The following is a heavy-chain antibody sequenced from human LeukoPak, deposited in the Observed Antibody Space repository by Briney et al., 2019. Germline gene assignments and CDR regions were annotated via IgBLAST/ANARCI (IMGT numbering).Heavy chain of an antibody. V-gene: IGHV4-59*01. J-gene: IGHJ4*02. Sequence: SETLSLTCAVPADSITYYYWSWIRQPPGKGLEWIGYVYYAGSTNYNPSLKSRLTISLDMSNNQFSLKLSSVTAADTAVYYCATGRVYYGSEYWGQGTLVTVSS. CDR1: ADSITYYY. CDR2: VYYAGST. D-gene: IGHD3-10*01. CDR3: ATGRVYYGSEY.